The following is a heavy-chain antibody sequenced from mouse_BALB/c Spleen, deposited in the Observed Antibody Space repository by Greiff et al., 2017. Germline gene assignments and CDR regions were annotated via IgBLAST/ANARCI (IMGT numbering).Heavy chain of an antibody. CDR1: GYSITSGYY. V-gene: IGHV3-6*02. J-gene: IGHJ4*01. Sequence: VEESGPGLVKPSQSLSLTCSVTGYSITSGYYWNWIRQFPGNKLEWMGYISYDGSNNYNPSLKNRISITRDTSKNQFFLKLNSVTTEDTATYYCARWGVRRGYYYAMDYWGQGTSVTVSS. CDR3: ARWGVRRGYYYAMDY. CDR2: ISYDGSN. D-gene: IGHD2-14*01.